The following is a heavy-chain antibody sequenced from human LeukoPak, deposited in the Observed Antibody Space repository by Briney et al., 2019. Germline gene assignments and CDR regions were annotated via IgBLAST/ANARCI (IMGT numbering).Heavy chain of an antibody. J-gene: IGHJ3*02. D-gene: IGHD2-15*01. CDR1: GYTFTSYG. CDR2: ISAYNGNT. CDR3: ARDRARGGPDAFDI. V-gene: IGHV1-18*01. Sequence: ASVTVSCKASGYTFTSYGISWVRQAPGQGLEWMGWISAYNGNTNYAQKLQGRVTMTTDTSTSTAYMELRSLRSDDTAVYYCARDRARGGPDAFDIWGQGTMVTVSS.